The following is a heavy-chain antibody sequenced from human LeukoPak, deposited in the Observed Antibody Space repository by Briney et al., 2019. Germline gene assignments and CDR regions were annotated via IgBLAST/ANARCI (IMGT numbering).Heavy chain of an antibody. CDR1: GFTFSSYG. V-gene: IGHV3-30*02. D-gene: IGHD6-13*01. J-gene: IGHJ4*02. Sequence: GGSLRLSCAASGFTFSSYGMHWVRQAPGKGLEWVAFIRYDGSNKYYADSVKDRFTISRDNSKNTLYLQMNSLRAEDTAVYYCAKDLKSVEQQLADYWGQGTLVTVSS. CDR2: IRYDGSNK. CDR3: AKDLKSVEQQLADY.